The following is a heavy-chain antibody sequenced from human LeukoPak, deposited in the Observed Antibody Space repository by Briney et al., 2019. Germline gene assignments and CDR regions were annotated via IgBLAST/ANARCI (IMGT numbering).Heavy chain of an antibody. CDR2: IYYSGST. Sequence: SETLSLTCTVSGGSISSSSYYWGWIRQPPGKGLEWIGSIYYSGSTYYNPSLKSQVTISVDTSKNQFSLKLSSVTAADTAVYYSARRGASWFDPWGQGTLVTVSS. CDR3: ARRGASWFDP. V-gene: IGHV4-39*01. CDR1: GGSISSSSYY. J-gene: IGHJ5*02. D-gene: IGHD3-16*01.